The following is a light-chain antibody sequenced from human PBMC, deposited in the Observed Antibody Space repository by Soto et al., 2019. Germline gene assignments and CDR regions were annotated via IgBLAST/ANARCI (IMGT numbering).Light chain of an antibody. CDR1: SSDVGDYNY. J-gene: IGLJ2*01. CDR3: SSFAGSTVV. CDR2: EVS. V-gene: IGLV2-8*01. Sequence: QSALTQPPSASGSLGQSVTIPCTGTSSDVGDYNYVSWYQQHPGKVPKLMIYEVSKRPSGVPDRFSGSKSGNTASLTVSGLQAEDEADYYCSSFAGSTVVFGGGTKVAVL.